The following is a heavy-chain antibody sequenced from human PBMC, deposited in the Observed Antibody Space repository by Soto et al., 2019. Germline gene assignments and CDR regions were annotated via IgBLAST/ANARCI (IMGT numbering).Heavy chain of an antibody. Sequence: QVQLVQSGAEVKKPGSSVKVSCKASGGTFSSYAISWVRQAPGQGLEWMGGIIPIFGTANYAQKFQGRVTITADKATRTAYMERRSLRSEDTAVYYCASPSGAANYYYYGMDVWGQGTTVSVSS. CDR2: IIPIFGTA. CDR3: ASPSGAANYYYYGMDV. CDR1: GGTFSSYA. V-gene: IGHV1-69*06. D-gene: IGHD6-25*01. J-gene: IGHJ6*02.